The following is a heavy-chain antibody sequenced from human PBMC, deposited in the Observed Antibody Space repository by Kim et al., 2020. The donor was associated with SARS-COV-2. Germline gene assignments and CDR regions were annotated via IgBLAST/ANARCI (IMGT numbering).Heavy chain of an antibody. V-gene: IGHV3-23*01. CDR3: AKYCISASCTGRDFDP. J-gene: IGHJ2*01. CDR1: GFTFGTYD. D-gene: IGHD2-15*01. CDR2: IISSGGST. Sequence: GGSLRLSCAASGFTFGTYDMHWVRQAPGRGLEWVSGIISSGGSTYYADSAKGRFTISRDNFKNPVYLQLSSLRSEDTAVYYCAKYCISASCTGRDFDPWG.